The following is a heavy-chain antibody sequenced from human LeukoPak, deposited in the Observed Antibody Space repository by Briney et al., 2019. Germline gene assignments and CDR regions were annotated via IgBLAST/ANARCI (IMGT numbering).Heavy chain of an antibody. J-gene: IGHJ6*03. CDR1: GGSIGTYY. Sequence: SETLSLTCIVSGGSIGTYYWSWIRQSPGKGLEWIGYIYVTGSTRYNPYLQSRVTISVDTSRNQFFLKMSSVTAADTAGYYCARHIGGGIEDMDVWGTGTKVTVSS. V-gene: IGHV4-59*08. CDR3: ARHIGGGIEDMDV. D-gene: IGHD3-16*02. CDR2: IYVTGST.